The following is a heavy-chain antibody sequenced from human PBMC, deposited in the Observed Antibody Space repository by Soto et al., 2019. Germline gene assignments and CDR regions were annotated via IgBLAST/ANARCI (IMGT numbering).Heavy chain of an antibody. CDR3: ARGSPVSRLPGVIGNWFDV. CDR2: IYHSGST. V-gene: IGHV4-30-2*01. J-gene: IGHJ5*02. CDR1: GGSISSGGYS. Sequence: SETLSLTCAVSGGSISSGGYSWSWIRQPPGKGLEWIGYIYHSGSTYYNPSLKSRVTISVDRSKNQFSLKLSSVTAADTAVYYCARGSPVSRLPGVIGNWFDVWGKATLVTV. D-gene: IGHD3-10*01.